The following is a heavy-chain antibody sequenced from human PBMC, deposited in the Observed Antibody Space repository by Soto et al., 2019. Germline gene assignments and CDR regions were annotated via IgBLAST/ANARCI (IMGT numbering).Heavy chain of an antibody. V-gene: IGHV4-39*01. D-gene: IGHD3-16*01. CDR2: MYYNVGT. CDR1: GSSISSSGYY. Sequence: PETLSLTCIVSGSSISSSGYYWGWIRQLPGKGLEWIASMYYNVGTYYNPSLKSRVTISVDTSANQFSLKLSSVTAADTAVYYCARLPSRHWVDYSGQATLVT. CDR3: ARLPSRHWVDY. J-gene: IGHJ4*02.